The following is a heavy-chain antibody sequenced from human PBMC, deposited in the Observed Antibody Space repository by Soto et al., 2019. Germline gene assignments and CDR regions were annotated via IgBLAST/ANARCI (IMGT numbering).Heavy chain of an antibody. D-gene: IGHD3-3*01. CDR2: INPSGGST. V-gene: IGHV1-46*03. CDR3: ARYGGDFWSGPTYYFDY. Sequence: GASVKVSCKASGYTFTSYYMHWVRQAPGQGLEWMGIINPSGGSTSYAQKFQGRVTMTRDTSTSTVYMELSSLRSEDTAVYYCARYGGDFWSGPTYYFDYWGQGTLVTVSS. J-gene: IGHJ4*02. CDR1: GYTFTSYY.